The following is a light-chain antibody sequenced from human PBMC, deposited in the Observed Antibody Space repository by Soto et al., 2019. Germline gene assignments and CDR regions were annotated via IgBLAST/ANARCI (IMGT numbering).Light chain of an antibody. J-gene: IGKJ4*01. V-gene: IGKV1-39*01. CDR2: AAS. CDR3: QQTYSTVLS. CDR1: QSIAGY. Sequence: DIQLTQSPSSLSASVGDRVTITCRASQSIAGYLNWLQQKPGKAPKVLIYAASSLQSGVPSRFSGSGSGTDFTLSISSLQPEDFATYYCQQTYSTVLSFGGGTKVDIK.